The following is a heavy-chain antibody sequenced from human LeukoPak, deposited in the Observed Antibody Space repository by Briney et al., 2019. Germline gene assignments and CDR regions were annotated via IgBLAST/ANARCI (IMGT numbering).Heavy chain of an antibody. CDR2: ISSSRSYI. J-gene: IGHJ4*02. V-gene: IGHV3-21*01. D-gene: IGHD6-13*01. CDR3: ARFIAAPYYFDY. CDR1: GFTFSSYS. Sequence: TGGSLRLSCAASGFTFSSYSMNWVRQAPGKGLEWVSFISSSRSYIYYADSVKGRFTISRDNAKNSLYLQMNSLRAEDTAVYYCARFIAAPYYFDYWGRGTLVTVSS.